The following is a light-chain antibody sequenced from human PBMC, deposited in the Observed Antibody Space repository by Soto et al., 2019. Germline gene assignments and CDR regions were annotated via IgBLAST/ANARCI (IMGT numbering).Light chain of an antibody. CDR1: QSISNW. CDR2: DAS. Sequence: DLQMAPSPSSLSASVGGRGNLTFRASQSISNWLAWYQQKPGKAPKLLIYDASTLESGVPSRFSGSASGTEFTLTISSLQPDDFATYYCQRYDSFRTFGQGTKVDIK. V-gene: IGKV1-5*01. J-gene: IGKJ1*01. CDR3: QRYDSFRT.